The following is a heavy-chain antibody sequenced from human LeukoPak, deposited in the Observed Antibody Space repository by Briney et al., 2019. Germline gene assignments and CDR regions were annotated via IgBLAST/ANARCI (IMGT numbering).Heavy chain of an antibody. CDR3: ARGLNDSWTGENY. Sequence: SETLSLTCAVYDGSFSGYYWSWIRQPPGKGLEWIGEINHSGSTNYNTSLKSRVTISLDTSKSQFSLKVRYVTAADTAVYYCARGLNDSWTGENYWGQGTLVTVSS. CDR2: INHSGST. J-gene: IGHJ4*02. D-gene: IGHD3-3*01. V-gene: IGHV4-34*01. CDR1: DGSFSGYY.